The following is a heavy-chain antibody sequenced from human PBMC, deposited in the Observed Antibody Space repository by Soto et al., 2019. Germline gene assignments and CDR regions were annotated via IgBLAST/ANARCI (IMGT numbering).Heavy chain of an antibody. V-gene: IGHV1-69*13. D-gene: IGHD3-3*01. Sequence: ASVKVSCKASGGTFSSYAISWVRQAPGQGLEWMGGIIPIFGTANYAQKFQGRVTITADESTSTAYMELSSLRSEDTAVYYCAYDFWSGYYTPNYYYYGMDVWGQGTTVTVSS. CDR2: IIPIFGTA. CDR3: AYDFWSGYYTPNYYYYGMDV. J-gene: IGHJ6*02. CDR1: GGTFSSYA.